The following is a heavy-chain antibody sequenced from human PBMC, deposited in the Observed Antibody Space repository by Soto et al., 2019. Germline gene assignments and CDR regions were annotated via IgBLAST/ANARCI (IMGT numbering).Heavy chain of an antibody. J-gene: IGHJ6*02. V-gene: IGHV3-30*18. CDR2: ISYDGSNK. CDR1: GFTFSSYG. Sequence: GGSLRLSCAASGFTFSSYGMHWVRQAPGKGLEWVAVISYDGSNKYYADSVKGRFTISRDNSKNTLYLQMNSLRAEDTAVYYCANLRLSPQSIAAIYGMDVWGQGTTVTVSS. CDR3: ANLRLSPQSIAAIYGMDV. D-gene: IGHD6-6*01.